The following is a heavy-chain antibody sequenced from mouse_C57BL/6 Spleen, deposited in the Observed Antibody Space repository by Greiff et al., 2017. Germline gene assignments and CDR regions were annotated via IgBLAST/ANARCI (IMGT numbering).Heavy chain of an antibody. V-gene: IGHV6-3*01. CDR3: TGPLGYFDY. D-gene: IGHD6-1*01. CDR2: IRLKSDNYAT. Sequence: EVMLVESGGGLVQPGGSMKLSCVASGFTFSNYWMNWVRQSPEKGLEWVAQIRLKSDNYATHYAESVKGGFTISRDDSKSSVYLQMNNLRAEDTGIYYCTGPLGYFDYWGQGTTLTVSS. J-gene: IGHJ2*01. CDR1: GFTFSNYW.